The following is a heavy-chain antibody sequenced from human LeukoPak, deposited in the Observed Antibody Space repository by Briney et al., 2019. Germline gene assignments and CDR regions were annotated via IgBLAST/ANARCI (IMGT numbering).Heavy chain of an antibody. CDR1: GFTFSSYS. Sequence: PGGSLRLSCVASGFTFSSYSMNWVRQAPGKGLEWVSYISSSSRTIYYADSVKRRFTISRDNAKNSLFLQMNSLRAEDSAVYYCARPDGYGYWGQGTLVTVSS. D-gene: IGHD5-18*01. CDR3: ARPDGYGY. V-gene: IGHV3-48*01. J-gene: IGHJ1*01. CDR2: ISSSSRTI.